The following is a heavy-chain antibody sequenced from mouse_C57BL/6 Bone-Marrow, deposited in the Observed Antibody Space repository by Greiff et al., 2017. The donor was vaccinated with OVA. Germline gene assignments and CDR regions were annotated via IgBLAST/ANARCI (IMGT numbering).Heavy chain of an antibody. CDR2: IHPNSGNT. J-gene: IGHJ2*01. Sequence: VQLQQPGAELVKPGASVKLSCKASGYTFTSYWMHWVKQRPGQGLEWIGMIHPNSGNTYYNEKFKGKATLTADKSSSTAYMELRSLTSEDSAVYFCAREGLRRYFDYWGQGTTLTVSS. CDR3: AREGLRRYFDY. CDR1: GYTFTSYW. D-gene: IGHD2-4*01. V-gene: IGHV1-64*01.